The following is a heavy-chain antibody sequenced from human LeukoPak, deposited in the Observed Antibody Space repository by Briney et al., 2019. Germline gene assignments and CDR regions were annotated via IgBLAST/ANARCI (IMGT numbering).Heavy chain of an antibody. CDR3: ARVPPPYYYDSRERDAFDI. CDR2: ISTYDGNT. CDR1: GYSFTTYG. J-gene: IGHJ3*02. Sequence: ASAKVSCRTSGYSFTTYGITWVRQAPGQGLEWMGWISTYDGNTNYAQMLQGRVTMTTDTSTSTAYMELRSLTSDDTAVYYCARVPPPYYYDSRERDAFDIWGQGTMVTVSS. V-gene: IGHV1-18*01. D-gene: IGHD3-22*01.